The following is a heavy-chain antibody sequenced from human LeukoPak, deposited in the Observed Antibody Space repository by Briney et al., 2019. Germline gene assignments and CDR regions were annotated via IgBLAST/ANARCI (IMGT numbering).Heavy chain of an antibody. CDR3: ARGESKWLPRSAFDI. CDR1: GGSFSGYY. CDR2: INHSGST. J-gene: IGHJ3*02. V-gene: IGHV4-34*01. D-gene: IGHD6-19*01. Sequence: SETLSLTCAVYGGSFSGYYWSWIRQPPGKGLEWIGEINHSGSTNYNPSLKSRVTISVDASENQFSLKLSSVTAADTAVYYCARGESKWLPRSAFDIWGQGTMVTVSS.